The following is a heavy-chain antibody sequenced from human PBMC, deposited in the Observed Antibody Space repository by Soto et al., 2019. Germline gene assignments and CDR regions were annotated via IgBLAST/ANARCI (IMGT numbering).Heavy chain of an antibody. CDR3: AKVKSSGWGVFDY. Sequence: PGGSLRLSCAASGFTFSSYGMHRVRQAPGKGLEWVAVISYDGSNKYYADSVKGRFTISRDNSKNTLYLQMNSLRAEDTAVYYCAKVKSSGWGVFDYWGQGTLVTVSS. CDR2: ISYDGSNK. J-gene: IGHJ4*02. V-gene: IGHV3-30*18. CDR1: GFTFSSYG. D-gene: IGHD6-19*01.